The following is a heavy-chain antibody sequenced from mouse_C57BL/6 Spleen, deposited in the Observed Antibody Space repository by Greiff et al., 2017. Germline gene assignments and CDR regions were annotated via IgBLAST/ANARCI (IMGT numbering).Heavy chain of an antibody. J-gene: IGHJ3*01. CDR1: GFTFSSYA. Sequence: EVQLVESGEGLVKPGGSLKLSCAASGFTFSSYAMSWVRQTPEKRLEWVAYISSGGDSIYYADTVKGRSTISSDNARNTRYLQMSSLNSEDTAMYYCARDRETGFAYWGQGTLVTVSA. CDR2: ISSGGDSI. CDR3: ARDRETGFAY. V-gene: IGHV5S21*01.